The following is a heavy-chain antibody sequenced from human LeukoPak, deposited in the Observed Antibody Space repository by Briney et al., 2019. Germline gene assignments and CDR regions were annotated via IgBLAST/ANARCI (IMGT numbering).Heavy chain of an antibody. CDR3: ARDPTDYYDSSGYYFDY. Sequence: GGSLRLSCAASGFTFSSYAMHWVRQAPGKGLEWVAVISYDGSNKYYADSVKGRFTISRDNSKNTLYLQMNSLRAEDTAVYYCARDPTDYYDSSGYYFDYWGQGTLVTVSS. CDR1: GFTFSSYA. V-gene: IGHV3-30*04. CDR2: ISYDGSNK. J-gene: IGHJ4*02. D-gene: IGHD3-22*01.